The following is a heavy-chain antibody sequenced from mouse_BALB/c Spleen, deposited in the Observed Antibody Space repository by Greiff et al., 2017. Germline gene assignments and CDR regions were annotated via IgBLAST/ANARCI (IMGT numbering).Heavy chain of an antibody. CDR1: GFTFSSYT. V-gene: IGHV5-6-4*01. CDR2: ISSGGSYT. Sequence: EVKVVESGGGLVKPGGSLKLSCAASGFTFSSYTMSWVRQTPEKRLEWVATISSGGSYTYYPDSVKGRFTISRDNAKNTLYLQMSSLKSEDTAMYYCTRGGSIYYDYDVDFDYWGQGTTLTVSS. D-gene: IGHD2-4*01. CDR3: TRGGSIYYDYDVDFDY. J-gene: IGHJ2*01.